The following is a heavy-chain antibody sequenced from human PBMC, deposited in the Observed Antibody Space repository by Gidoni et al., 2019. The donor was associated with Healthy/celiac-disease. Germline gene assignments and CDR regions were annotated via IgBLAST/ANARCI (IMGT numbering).Heavy chain of an antibody. Sequence: EVQLLESGGGLVQPGGSLRLSCAASGFTFSSYAMSWVRQAPGKGLEWVSAISGSGGSTYYADSVKGRFTISRDNSKNTLYLQMNSLRAEDTAVYYCAKDLGGNYDFWSGRTDRGGQGTLVTVSS. V-gene: IGHV3-23*01. CDR2: ISGSGGST. CDR3: AKDLGGNYDFWSGRTDR. J-gene: IGHJ4*02. D-gene: IGHD3-3*01. CDR1: GFTFSSYA.